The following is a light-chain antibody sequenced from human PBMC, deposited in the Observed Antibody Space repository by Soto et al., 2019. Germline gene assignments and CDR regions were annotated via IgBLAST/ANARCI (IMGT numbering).Light chain of an antibody. CDR2: DAS. CDR1: PTVRNNY. Sequence: EFVLTQSPGTLSLSPGDRATLSCSASPTVRNNYLAWYQQKPGQAPKLLIYDASSRATGIPDRFSGSGSGTDFTLTIGSLEPEDFAVYYCQQYNDWWTFGQGTKVDIK. J-gene: IGKJ1*01. V-gene: IGKV3-20*01. CDR3: QQYNDWWT.